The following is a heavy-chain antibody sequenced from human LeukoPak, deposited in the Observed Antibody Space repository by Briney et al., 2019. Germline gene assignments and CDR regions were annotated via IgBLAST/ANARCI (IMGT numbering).Heavy chain of an antibody. D-gene: IGHD6-13*01. V-gene: IGHV1-2*02. Sequence: GASVKVSCTVSGSTFPVNNFNWVCQPPGQGLERLGGINPNRGGATFSPNFLGRVTMTRATSISSAYMELSRLTSDDTAVYYCARGVGSSWFDPWGQGTLVTVSS. CDR3: ARGVGSSWFDP. CDR2: INPNRGGA. J-gene: IGHJ5*02. CDR1: GSTFPVNN.